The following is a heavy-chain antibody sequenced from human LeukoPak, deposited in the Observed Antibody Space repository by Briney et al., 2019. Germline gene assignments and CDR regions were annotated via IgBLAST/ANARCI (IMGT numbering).Heavy chain of an antibody. CDR3: ARVVGKAVAGDY. CDR1: GGSISSSSYY. CDR2: IYYSGST. V-gene: IGHV4-39*07. Sequence: PSETLSLTCTVSGGSISSSSYYWGWIRQPPGKGLEWIGSIYYSGSTYYSPSLKSRVTISVDTSKNQFSLKLSSVTAADTAVYYCARVVGKAVAGDYWGQGTLVTVSS. J-gene: IGHJ4*02. D-gene: IGHD6-19*01.